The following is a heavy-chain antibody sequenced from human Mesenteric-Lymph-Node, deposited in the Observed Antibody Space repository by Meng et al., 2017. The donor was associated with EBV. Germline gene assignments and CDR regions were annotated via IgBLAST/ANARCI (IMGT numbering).Heavy chain of an antibody. Sequence: QAPRVESGPEAKKPGSSVKVYCKASGGSFNTHAINWVRQAPGQGLEWMGGVIPVFGSPFYAQNFQGRVTIAADESTNTVYLHLYSLRSEDTALYYCARGWEITYYFDIWGQGTLVTVSS. CDR2: VIPVFGSP. J-gene: IGHJ4*02. D-gene: IGHD1-14*01. V-gene: IGHV1-69*01. CDR3: ARGWEITYYFDI. CDR1: GGSFNTHA.